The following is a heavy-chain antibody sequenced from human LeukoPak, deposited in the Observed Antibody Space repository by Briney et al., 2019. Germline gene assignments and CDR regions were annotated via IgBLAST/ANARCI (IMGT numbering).Heavy chain of an antibody. CDR1: GGTFSSYA. V-gene: IGHV1-69*05. Sequence: ASVKVSCKASGGTFSSYAISWVRQAPGQGLEWMGGIIPIFGTANYAQKFQGRVTITTDESTSTAYMELSSLRSEDTAVYYCARDEDYGDYGVVFDYWGQGTLVTVSS. J-gene: IGHJ4*02. CDR2: IIPIFGTA. D-gene: IGHD4-17*01. CDR3: ARDEDYGDYGVVFDY.